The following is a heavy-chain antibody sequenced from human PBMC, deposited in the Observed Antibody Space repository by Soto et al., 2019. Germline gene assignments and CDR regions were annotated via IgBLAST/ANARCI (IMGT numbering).Heavy chain of an antibody. J-gene: IGHJ3*02. Sequence: GGSLRLSCASSGFPFSSFSMNWVRQAPGKGLEWVAYISSSGSTIYYADSVKGRFTISRDNAKTSLYLQMDSLRDEDTAVYYCAREGGRHCSPSRCYNAFDIWGQGTTVTVSS. D-gene: IGHD2-15*01. CDR2: ISSSGSTI. V-gene: IGHV3-48*02. CDR1: GFPFSSFS. CDR3: AREGGRHCSPSRCYNAFDI.